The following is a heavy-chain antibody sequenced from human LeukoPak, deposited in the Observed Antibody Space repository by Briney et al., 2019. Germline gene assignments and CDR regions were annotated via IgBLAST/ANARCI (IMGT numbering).Heavy chain of an antibody. J-gene: IGHJ3*02. CDR1: GGTFSSYA. CDR2: IIPIFGTA. CDR3: ARSHSSPTDDAFDI. V-gene: IGHV1-69*01. Sequence: SVKVSCKASGGTFSSYAISWVRQAPGQGLEWMGGIIPIFGTANYAQKFQGRVTITADESTGTAYMELSSLRSEDTAVYYCARSHSSPTDDAFDIWGQGTMVTVSS. D-gene: IGHD6-13*01.